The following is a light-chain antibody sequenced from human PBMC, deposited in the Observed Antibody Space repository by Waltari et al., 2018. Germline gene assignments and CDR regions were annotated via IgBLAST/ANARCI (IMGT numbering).Light chain of an antibody. J-gene: IGKJ4*01. V-gene: IGKV1-5*03. CDR3: QQYNSYSLLT. CDR1: QSISNL. Sequence: DLQMTQSPSTLSAAVGDRVTITCRASQSISNLLAWYQQKPGKAPKLLIYQASTLESGVPSRFSGSGSVTEFTLTISSLQPDDFATYYCQQYNSYSLLTFGGGTKVEIK. CDR2: QAS.